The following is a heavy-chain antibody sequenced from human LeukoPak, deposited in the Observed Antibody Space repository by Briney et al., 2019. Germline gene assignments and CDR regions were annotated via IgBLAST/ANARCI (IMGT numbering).Heavy chain of an antibody. CDR3: AKRTYYYDSRAFDI. J-gene: IGHJ3*02. CDR1: GFTFRSYA. CDR2: ISGSGGST. V-gene: IGHV3-23*01. Sequence: GGSLRLSCAASGFTFRSYAMSWVRHAPGKGLEWVSDISGSGGSTYYADSVKGRFTISRDNSKNTLYLQMNSLRAEDTAVYYCAKRTYYYDSRAFDIWGQGTMVTVSS. D-gene: IGHD3-22*01.